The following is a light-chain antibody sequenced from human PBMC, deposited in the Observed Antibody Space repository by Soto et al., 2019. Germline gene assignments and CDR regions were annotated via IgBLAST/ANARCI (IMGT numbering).Light chain of an antibody. V-gene: IGLV2-14*01. CDR2: EVN. CDR1: SSDVGDYNY. CDR3: SSYTSSSTLRV. J-gene: IGLJ1*01. Sequence: QSVLTQPASVSGSPGQSITISCTGTSSDVGDYNYVSWYQQHPGKAPKLMIYEVNYRPSGVSNRFSGSKSGNTASLTISGLQAEDEADYYCSSYTSSSTLRVFGTGTKLTVL.